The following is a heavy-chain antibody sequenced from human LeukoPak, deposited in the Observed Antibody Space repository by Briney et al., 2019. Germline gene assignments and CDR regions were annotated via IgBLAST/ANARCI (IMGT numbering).Heavy chain of an antibody. J-gene: IGHJ4*02. CDR1: GYTFTSYG. Sequence: ASVKVSCKASGYTFTSYGISWVRQAPGQGLEWMGWIGASNGNTNYAQKLQGRVTMTTDTSTSTAYMELRSLRSDDTAVYYCARALDYDFWSGYWTRGVWYYFDYWGQGTLVTVSS. V-gene: IGHV1-18*01. CDR3: ARALDYDFWSGYWTRGVWYYFDY. CDR2: IGASNGNT. D-gene: IGHD3-3*01.